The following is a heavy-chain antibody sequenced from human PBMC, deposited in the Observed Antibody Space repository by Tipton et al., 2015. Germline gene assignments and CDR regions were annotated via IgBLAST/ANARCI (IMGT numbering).Heavy chain of an antibody. CDR1: GGSISGTTYY. CDR2: IYYSGST. V-gene: IGHV4-39*01. Sequence: TLSLTCTVSGGSISGTTYYWGWIRQPPGKGLEWSGAIYYSGSTYYNPALKSRVSISVDTSKNQFSLKLKSVTAADTAVYYCTGGDLWDGDYWGQGTLVTVSS. CDR3: TGGDLWDGDY. D-gene: IGHD2-21*02. J-gene: IGHJ4*02.